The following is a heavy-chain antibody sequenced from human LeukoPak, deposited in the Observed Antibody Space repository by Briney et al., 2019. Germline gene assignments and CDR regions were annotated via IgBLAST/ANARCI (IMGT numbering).Heavy chain of an antibody. D-gene: IGHD3-22*01. CDR2: MNPNSGNT. Sequence: ASVKVSCKASGYTFTSYDINWVRQATGRGLEWMGWMNPNSGNTGYAQKFQGRVTMTRNTSISTAYMELSSLRSEDTAVYYCARAYYDSSGYYYSLYYYMDVWGKGTTVTVSS. J-gene: IGHJ6*03. CDR1: GYTFTSYD. V-gene: IGHV1-8*01. CDR3: ARAYYDSSGYYYSLYYYMDV.